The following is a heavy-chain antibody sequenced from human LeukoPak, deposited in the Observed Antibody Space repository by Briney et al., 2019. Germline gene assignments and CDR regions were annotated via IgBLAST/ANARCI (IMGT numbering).Heavy chain of an antibody. CDR1: GGNFNNYA. Sequence: WASVKVSCKASGGNFNNYAINWVRQAPGRGLEWVGRVIPFLGVAHYAQNFQGRVTITADKFTSTAYMEVNSLTSEDTAVYYCARGDNGNNYRPDYWGQGTLVTVSS. J-gene: IGHJ4*02. CDR3: ARGDNGNNYRPDY. V-gene: IGHV1-69*04. CDR2: VIPFLGVA. D-gene: IGHD1/OR15-1a*01.